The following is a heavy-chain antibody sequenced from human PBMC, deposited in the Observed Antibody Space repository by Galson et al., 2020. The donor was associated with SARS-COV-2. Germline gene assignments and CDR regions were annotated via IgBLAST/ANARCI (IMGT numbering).Heavy chain of an antibody. CDR2: ISSSSSYI. CDR1: GFTFSSYS. V-gene: IGHV3-21*01. CDR3: ARLGYSSSWHQGY. J-gene: IGHJ4*02. Sequence: GESLKISCAASGFTFSSYSMNWVRQAPGKGLEWVSSISSSSSYIYYADSVKGRFTISRDNAKNSLYLQMNSLRAEDTAVYYCARLGYSSSWHQGYWGQGTLVTVSS. D-gene: IGHD6-13*01.